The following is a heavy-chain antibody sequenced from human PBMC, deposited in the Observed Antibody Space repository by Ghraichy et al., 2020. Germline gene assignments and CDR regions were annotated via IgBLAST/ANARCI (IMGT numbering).Heavy chain of an antibody. J-gene: IGHJ4*02. CDR2: ISSSSSTI. V-gene: IGHV3-48*02. CDR1: GFTFSSYS. Sequence: GALRLSCAASGFTFSSYSMNWVRQAPGKGPEWVSYISSSSSTIYYAVSVEGRFTISRDNAKNSLYLQMNSLRDEDTAVYYCAREVFWSGSYGEGFVYFDYWGQGTLVTVSS. D-gene: IGHD3-3*01. CDR3: AREVFWSGSYGEGFVYFDY.